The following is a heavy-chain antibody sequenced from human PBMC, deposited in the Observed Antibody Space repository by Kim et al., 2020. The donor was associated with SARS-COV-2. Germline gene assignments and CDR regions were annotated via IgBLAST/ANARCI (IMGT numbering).Heavy chain of an antibody. V-gene: IGHV3-23*01. D-gene: IGHD3-10*01. Sequence: GGSLRLSCAGSGFTFRDYAMTWVRQTPGKGLEWVSAISSSGGATYYADSVKGRFTVSRDNSKSMLYLQMNSLRAEDTAVYYCAKDYSKKWGEFDYWGQGTLVTVSS. J-gene: IGHJ4*02. CDR3: AKDYSKKWGEFDY. CDR1: GFTFRDYA. CDR2: ISSSGGAT.